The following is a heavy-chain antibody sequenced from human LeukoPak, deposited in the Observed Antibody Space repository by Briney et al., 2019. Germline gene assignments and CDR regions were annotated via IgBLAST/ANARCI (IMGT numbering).Heavy chain of an antibody. CDR1: GFTFSSYS. D-gene: IGHD3-10*01. CDR2: ISSSSSTI. CDR3: ARSTLYYYGSGSYDY. V-gene: IGHV3-48*04. Sequence: QPGGSLRLSCAASGFTFSSYSMNWVRQAPGKGLEWVSYISSSSSTIYYADSVKGRFTISRDNAKNSLYLQMNSLRAEDTAVYYCARSTLYYYGSGSYDYWGQGTLVTVSS. J-gene: IGHJ4*02.